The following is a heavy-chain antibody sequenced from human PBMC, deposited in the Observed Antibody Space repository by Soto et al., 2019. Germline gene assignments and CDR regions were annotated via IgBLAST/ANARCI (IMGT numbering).Heavy chain of an antibody. V-gene: IGHV3-73*01. D-gene: IGHD3-22*01. CDR3: IQHNINYYDSSGYLVRFAFDI. Sequence: GGSLRLSCAASGFTFSGSAMHWVRQASGKGLEWVGRIRSKANSYATAYAASVKGRFTISRDDSKNTAYLQMNSLKTEDTAVYYCIQHNINYYDSSGYLVRFAFDIWGQGTMVTVSS. CDR1: GFTFSGSA. J-gene: IGHJ3*02. CDR2: IRSKANSYAT.